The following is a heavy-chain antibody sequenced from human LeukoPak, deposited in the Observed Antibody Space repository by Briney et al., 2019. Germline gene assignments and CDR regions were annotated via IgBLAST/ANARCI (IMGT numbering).Heavy chain of an antibody. V-gene: IGHV4-38-2*02. Sequence: PSETESLTCTVSGYSISTGYYWGRIRQPPGKGLEWIGSIYHSGSTYYNPSLKSRVTISVDTSKNQFSLKLSSVTAADTAVYYCARVRSQGVRGAFDIWGQGTMVTVSS. J-gene: IGHJ3*02. CDR2: IYHSGST. D-gene: IGHD3-10*01. CDR3: ARVRSQGVRGAFDI. CDR1: GYSISTGYY.